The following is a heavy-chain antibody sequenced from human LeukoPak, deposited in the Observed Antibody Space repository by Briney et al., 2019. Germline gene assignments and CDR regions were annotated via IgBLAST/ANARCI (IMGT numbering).Heavy chain of an antibody. CDR3: ARVIAAAGTDY. D-gene: IGHD6-13*01. V-gene: IGHV4-31*03. CDR2: IYYSGNT. J-gene: IGHJ4*02. CDR1: GGSVSSGGYY. Sequence: SETLSLTCTVSGGSVSSGGYYWSWNRQHPGKGLEWIGYIYYSGNTYYNPSLKSRVTISVDTSKNQFSLKLSSVTAADTAVYYCARVIAAAGTDYWGQGTLVTVSS.